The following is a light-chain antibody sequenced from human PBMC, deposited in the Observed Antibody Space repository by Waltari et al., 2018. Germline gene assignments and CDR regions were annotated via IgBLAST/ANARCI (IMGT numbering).Light chain of an antibody. Sequence: DIQMTQPPSTLSASVGDRVTITCRASQSIRSWMAGHQQKPGKAPKILSYKESSLETGVPSRFSGSGSGTEFTLTISSLQPDDFATYYCQQYNTSPFTFGPGTKVDIK. V-gene: IGKV1-5*03. CDR3: QQYNTSPFT. CDR2: KES. J-gene: IGKJ3*01. CDR1: QSIRSW.